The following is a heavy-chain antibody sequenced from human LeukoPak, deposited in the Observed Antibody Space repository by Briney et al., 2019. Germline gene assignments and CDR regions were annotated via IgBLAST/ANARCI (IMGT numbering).Heavy chain of an antibody. CDR3: ARDRGAYYYDSSGYYYQPGAFDI. J-gene: IGHJ3*02. Sequence: ASVKVSCKASGYTFTGYYMHWVRQAPGQGLEWMGWINPNSGGTNYAQKFQGRVTMTRDTSISTAYMELSRLRSDDTAVYYCARDRGAYYYDSSGYYYQPGAFDIWGQGTMVTVSS. CDR2: INPNSGGT. D-gene: IGHD3-22*01. CDR1: GYTFTGYY. V-gene: IGHV1-2*02.